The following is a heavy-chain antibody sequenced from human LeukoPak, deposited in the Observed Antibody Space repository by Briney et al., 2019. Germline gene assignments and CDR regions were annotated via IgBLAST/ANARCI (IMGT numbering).Heavy chain of an antibody. CDR2: MSYSGST. CDR3: AREFGFRYYYDSSGYNYFDY. Sequence: SETLSLTCTVSGGSISSSGYYWGWIRQPPGKGLECIGIMSYSGSTYYNPSLKSRVTMSVDTSKNHFSLKLSSVTAADTAVYYCAREFGFRYYYDSSGYNYFDYWGQGTLVTVSS. V-gene: IGHV4-39*02. CDR1: GGSISSSGYY. D-gene: IGHD3-22*01. J-gene: IGHJ4*02.